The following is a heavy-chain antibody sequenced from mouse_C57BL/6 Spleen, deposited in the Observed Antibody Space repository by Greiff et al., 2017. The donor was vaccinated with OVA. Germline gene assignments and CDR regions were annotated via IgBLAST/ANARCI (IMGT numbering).Heavy chain of an antibody. V-gene: IGHV1-52*01. D-gene: IGHD4-1*01. Sequence: VQLQEPGAELVRPGSSVKLSCKASGYTFTSYWMHWVKQRPIQGLEWIGNIDPSDSETHYNQKFKDKATLTVDKSSSTAYMQLSSLTSEDSAVYYCARRGTGTNFDVWGTGTTVTVSS. J-gene: IGHJ1*03. CDR2: IDPSDSET. CDR1: GYTFTSYW. CDR3: ARRGTGTNFDV.